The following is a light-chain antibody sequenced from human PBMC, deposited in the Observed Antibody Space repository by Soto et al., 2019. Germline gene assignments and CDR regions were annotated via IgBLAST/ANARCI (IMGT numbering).Light chain of an antibody. V-gene: IGLV2-23*02. J-gene: IGLJ2*01. CDR1: SSDVGSYKL. Sequence: QSALTQPASVSGSPGQSITISCTGTSSDVGSYKLVSWYQQSPGKAPKVMIYEDTKRPSGVSDRFSGSKSGNTASLTISGIQAEDEADYYCCSYAGGGTFEFGGGTKLTVL. CDR2: EDT. CDR3: CSYAGGGTFE.